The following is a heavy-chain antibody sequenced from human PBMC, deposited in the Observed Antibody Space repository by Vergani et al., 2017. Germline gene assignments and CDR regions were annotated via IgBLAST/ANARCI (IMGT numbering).Heavy chain of an antibody. D-gene: IGHD3-10*01. J-gene: IGHJ4*02. CDR3: ARGIRYYYGSGSYAEAAPDY. CDR2: TYYRSKWYN. V-gene: IGHV6-1*01. Sequence: QVQLQQSGPGLVKPSQTLSLTCAISGDSVSSNSAAWNWIRQSPSRGLEWLGRTYYRSKWYNDYAVSVKSRITINQDTSKNQFSLKLSSVTAADTAVYYCARGIRYYYGSGSYAEAAPDYWGQGTLVTVSS. CDR1: GDSVSSNSAA.